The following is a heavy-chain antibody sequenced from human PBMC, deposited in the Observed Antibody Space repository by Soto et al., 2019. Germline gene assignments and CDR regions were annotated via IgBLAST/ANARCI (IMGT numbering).Heavy chain of an antibody. V-gene: IGHV1-69*01. CDR3: GRGRRSVVREVAPYYYFVY. CDR1: GGTFSSYA. J-gene: IGHJ4*02. CDR2: IDPIFGTA. Sequence: QVQLVQSGAEVKKPGSSVKVSCKASGGTFSSYAISWVRQAPGQGLEWMGGIDPIFGTANYAQKFQGRVTITADESTSTACMELSSLRSEDTAVYYCGRGRRSVVREVAPYYYFVYWRQATLVTVSS. D-gene: IGHD3-10*01.